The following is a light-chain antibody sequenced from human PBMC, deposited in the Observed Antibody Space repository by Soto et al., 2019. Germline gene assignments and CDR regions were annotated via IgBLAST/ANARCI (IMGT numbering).Light chain of an antibody. V-gene: IGKV3-15*01. CDR3: QQRSNWYT. Sequence: EIVMTQSPATLSVSPGERATLSCRAGQGVTTNFAWYQQKSGQSPRLLIYDVSTRATGVPARFSGTGSETDFTLTISGLQSDDSAVYFCQQRSNWYTFGQGTKLEIK. CDR1: QGVTTN. J-gene: IGKJ2*01. CDR2: DVS.